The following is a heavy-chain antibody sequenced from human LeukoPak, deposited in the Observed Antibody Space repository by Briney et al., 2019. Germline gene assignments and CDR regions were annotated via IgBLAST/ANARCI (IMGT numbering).Heavy chain of an antibody. CDR3: ARGGATLRWLQLPYYFDY. J-gene: IGHJ4*02. CDR1: GGSISSYY. V-gene: IGHV4-59*08. Sequence: SETLSLTCTVSGGSISSYYWSWIRQPPGKGLEWIGYIYYSGSTNYNPSLKSRVTISVDTSKNQFSLKLSSVTAADTAVYYCARGGATLRWLQLPYYFDYWGQGTLVTVSS. D-gene: IGHD5-24*01. CDR2: IYYSGST.